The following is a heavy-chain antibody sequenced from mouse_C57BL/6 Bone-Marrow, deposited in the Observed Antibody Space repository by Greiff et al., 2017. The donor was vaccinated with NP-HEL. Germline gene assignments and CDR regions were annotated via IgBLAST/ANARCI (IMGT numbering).Heavy chain of an antibody. Sequence: VQLQESDAELVKPGASVKISCKVSGYTFTDHTIHWMKQRPEQGLEWIGYIYPRDGSTKYNEKFKGKATLTADKSSSTAYMQLNSLTSEDSAVYFCAREGVFYYYGSSLDYWGQGTTLTVSS. CDR3: AREGVFYYYGSSLDY. V-gene: IGHV1-78*01. CDR2: IYPRDGST. J-gene: IGHJ2*01. D-gene: IGHD1-1*01. CDR1: GYTFTDHT.